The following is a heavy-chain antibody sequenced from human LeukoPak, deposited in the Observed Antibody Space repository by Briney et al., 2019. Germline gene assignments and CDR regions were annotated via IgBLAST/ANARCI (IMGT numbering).Heavy chain of an antibody. D-gene: IGHD3-22*01. CDR1: GYTFTSYG. V-gene: IGHV1-18*01. CDR3: ARGSTARYYYDSSGYYRGAVDY. J-gene: IGHJ4*02. CDR2: ISAYNGNT. Sequence: ASVTVSFKASGYTFTSYGISWVRQAPGQGLEWMGWISAYNGNTNYAQKLQGRLSITTDTSTSTAYMELKSLSSDDTAVYYCARGSTARYYYDSSGYYRGAVDYWGQGTLVTISS.